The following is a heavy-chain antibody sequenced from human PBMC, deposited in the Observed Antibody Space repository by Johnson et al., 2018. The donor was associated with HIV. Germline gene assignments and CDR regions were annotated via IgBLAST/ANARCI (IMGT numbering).Heavy chain of an antibody. CDR2: IYSGGST. CDR3: ARGRYTTAEWDDAFDI. CDR1: GFTVSSNY. D-gene: IGHD1-26*01. J-gene: IGHJ3*02. V-gene: IGHV3-66*01. Sequence: VQLVESGGGLVQPGGSLRLSCAASGFTVSSNYMSWVRQAPGKGLECVSVIYSGGSTYYADSVKGRFTISRDNSKNTLYLQMNSLRAEDTAVYYCARGRYTTAEWDDAFDIWGQGTMVTVSS.